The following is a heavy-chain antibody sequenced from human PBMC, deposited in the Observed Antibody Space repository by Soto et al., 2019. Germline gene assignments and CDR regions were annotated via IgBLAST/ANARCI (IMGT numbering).Heavy chain of an antibody. V-gene: IGHV3-33*01. J-gene: IGHJ3*02. CDR3: ASSGYSSGNDAFDI. CDR2: IWYDGSNK. CDR1: GFTFSSYG. Sequence: TGGSLRLSCAASGFTFSSYGMHWVRQAPGKGLEWVAVIWYDGSNKYYADSVKGRFTISRDNSKNTLYLQMNSLRAEDTAVYYCASSGYSSGNDAFDIWGQGTMVTVSS. D-gene: IGHD6-19*01.